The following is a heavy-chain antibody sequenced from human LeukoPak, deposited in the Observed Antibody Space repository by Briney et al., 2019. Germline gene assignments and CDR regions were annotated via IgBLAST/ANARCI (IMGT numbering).Heavy chain of an antibody. CDR2: ISYDGSNK. CDR1: GFTFSSYA. Sequence: GGSLRLSCAASGFTFSSYAMHWVRQAPGKGLEWVAVISYDGSNKYYADSVKGRFTISRGNSKNTLYLQMNSLRAEDTAVYYCARDAITMVRGGGPFDYWGQGTLVTVSS. CDR3: ARDAITMVRGGGPFDY. V-gene: IGHV3-30*04. J-gene: IGHJ4*02. D-gene: IGHD3-10*01.